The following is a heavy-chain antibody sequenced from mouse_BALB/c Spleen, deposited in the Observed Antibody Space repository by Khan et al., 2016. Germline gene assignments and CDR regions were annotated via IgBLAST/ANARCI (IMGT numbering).Heavy chain of an antibody. CDR3: GRGHYGNYEAMDY. CDR1: GYSFTGYF. J-gene: IGHJ4*01. V-gene: IGHV1-37*01. Sequence: EVQLQESGPELVKPGASVKISCKASGYSFTGYFMNWVKQSHGKSLEWIGRINPYNGDTFYNQKFKGKATLTVDKSSSTAHMELLSLTSEDSAVYYCGRGHYGNYEAMDYWGQGTSVTVSS. D-gene: IGHD2-1*01. CDR2: INPYNGDT.